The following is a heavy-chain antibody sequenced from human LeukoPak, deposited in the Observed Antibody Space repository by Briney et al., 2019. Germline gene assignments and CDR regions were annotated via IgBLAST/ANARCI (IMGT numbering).Heavy chain of an antibody. J-gene: IGHJ4*02. CDR1: GVSVDNYY. Sequence: SETLSLTCTVSGVSVDNYYWGWIRQPAGRGLEWIGRVSTTWTPGYNPSLKSRVTMSVDPSKNQFSLKLNSVTAADTAVYYCVRIRDAYIQYYFDYWGQGTLVTVSS. V-gene: IGHV4-4*07. D-gene: IGHD5-24*01. CDR2: VSTTWTP. CDR3: VRIRDAYIQYYFDY.